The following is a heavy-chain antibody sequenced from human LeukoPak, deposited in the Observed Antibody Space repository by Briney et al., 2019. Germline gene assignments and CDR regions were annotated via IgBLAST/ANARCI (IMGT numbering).Heavy chain of an antibody. CDR3: VRERDWDVSGMDV. CDR1: GGSISSYY. D-gene: IGHD2-21*02. Sequence: SETLSLTCTVSGGSISSYYWSWIRQPPGKGLEWIGYIYYSGSANYNPSLKSRVTISVDTSKNHFSLKLNSVTAADTAVFYCVRERDWDVSGMDVWGRGTTVTVSS. J-gene: IGHJ6*02. CDR2: IYYSGSA. V-gene: IGHV4-59*12.